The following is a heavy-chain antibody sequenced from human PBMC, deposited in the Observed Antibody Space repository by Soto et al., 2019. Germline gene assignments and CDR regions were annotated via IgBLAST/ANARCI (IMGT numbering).Heavy chain of an antibody. CDR1: GDSMSSSDYY. Sequence: PSETLSLTCAVSGDSMSSSDYYWGWIRQPPGKRLELIGSIYYSGSTYYNPSLQSRVAISVDTSKNQFSLKLKSVTAADTAIYYCARRTVNIRTFYSGLKTHCFDYWGQGAPVTVSS. D-gene: IGHD6-19*01. CDR2: IYYSGST. CDR3: ARRTVNIRTFYSGLKTHCFDY. V-gene: IGHV4-39*01. J-gene: IGHJ4*02.